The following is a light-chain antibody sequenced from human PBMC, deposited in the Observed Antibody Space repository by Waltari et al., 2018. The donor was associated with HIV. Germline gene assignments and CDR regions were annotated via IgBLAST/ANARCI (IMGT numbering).Light chain of an antibody. V-gene: IGKV1-39*01. CDR2: ASS. Sequence: DIQMTQSPSSLSASVGDRVTIPCRASQNVGSSINWYQQKPGKAPKVVIYASSTLRSGVPSRFSGSGSGTDYTLTINNLQPEDFATYYCQQTYDTPQTFGQGTKVDIK. CDR1: QNVGSS. J-gene: IGKJ1*01. CDR3: QQTYDTPQT.